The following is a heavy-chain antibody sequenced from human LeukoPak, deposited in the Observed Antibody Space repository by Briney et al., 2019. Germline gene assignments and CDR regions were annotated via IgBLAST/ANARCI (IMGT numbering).Heavy chain of an antibody. V-gene: IGHV4-4*07. CDR2: ISTSGST. D-gene: IGHD3-16*01. CDR1: GGSISSDY. Sequence: PSETLSLTCTVSGGSISSDYWSWIRQPAGKGLEWIGRISTSGSTNYNPSLKSRVTTSVDTSKNQFSLTLSSVTAADTAVYYCARGRLGYYYMDVWGKGTTVTVSS. J-gene: IGHJ6*03. CDR3: ARGRLGYYYMDV.